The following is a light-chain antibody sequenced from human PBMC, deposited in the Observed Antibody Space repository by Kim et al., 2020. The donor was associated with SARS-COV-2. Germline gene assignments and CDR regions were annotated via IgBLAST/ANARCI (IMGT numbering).Light chain of an antibody. V-gene: IGKV3-15*01. CDR1: QSVSSN. J-gene: IGKJ1*01. Sequence: ARSTVEGATPSGRASQSVSSNLAWYQQKTGQAPRLLIYGASTRATGIPARFSGSGSGTEFTLTISSMQSEDFAVYYCQKYNNWWTFGQGTKVDIK. CDR3: QKYNNWWT. CDR2: GAS.